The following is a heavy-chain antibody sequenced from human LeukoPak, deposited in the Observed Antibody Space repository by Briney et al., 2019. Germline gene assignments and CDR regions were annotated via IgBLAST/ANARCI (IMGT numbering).Heavy chain of an antibody. V-gene: IGHV3-33*01. D-gene: IGHD4-23*01. CDR3: ARDRGGNDHHDY. CDR1: GFLFTMYG. Sequence: GSLRLSCETSGFLFTMYGMHWVRQAPGKGLEWVAIVWADGSKEDYADSVKGRFTISRDRFTSTLYLQLDNLRAEDTAIYYCARDRGGNDHHDYWGQGTLVIVSS. J-gene: IGHJ4*02. CDR2: VWADGSKE.